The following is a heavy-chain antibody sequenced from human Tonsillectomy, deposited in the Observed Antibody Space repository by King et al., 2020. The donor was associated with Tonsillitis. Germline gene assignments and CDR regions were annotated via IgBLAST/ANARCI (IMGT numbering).Heavy chain of an antibody. V-gene: IGHV3-74*01. CDR1: GFTFSSYW. D-gene: IGHD1/OR15-1a*01. CDR3: TRVRTVGFDAFDI. J-gene: IGHJ3*02. CDR2: ITSDGSST. Sequence: DVQLVESGGGLVQPGGSLRLSCAASGFTFSSYWMHWVRQAPGKGLVWVSRITSDGSSTSYADSVKGRFTISRDNAKNTLYLQMNSMRAEDTAVYFCTRVRTVGFDAFDIWGQGTMVTVSS.